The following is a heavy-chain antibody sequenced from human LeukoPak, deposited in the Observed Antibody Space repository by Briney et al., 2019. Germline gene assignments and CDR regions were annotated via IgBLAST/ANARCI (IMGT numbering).Heavy chain of an antibody. V-gene: IGHV3-66*01. J-gene: IGHJ5*02. D-gene: IGHD3-3*01. CDR1: GFTVGSNY. CDR3: ARDRITIFGGGEGFDP. Sequence: GGSLRLSCAASGFTVGSNYMSWVRQAPGKGRKWVSVIYSGGSTYYADSVKGRFTISRDNSKNTLYLQMNSLRAEDTAVYYCARDRITIFGGGEGFDPWGQGTLVTVSS. CDR2: IYSGGST.